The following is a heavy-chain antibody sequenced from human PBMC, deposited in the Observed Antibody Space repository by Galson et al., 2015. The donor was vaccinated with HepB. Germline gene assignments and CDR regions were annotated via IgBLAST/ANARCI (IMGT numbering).Heavy chain of an antibody. Sequence: SVKVYCKASGYTFTGYYMHWVRQAPGQGLEWMGWISPNSGGTNYAQKFQGRVTVTRDTSISTAYMELSRLRSDDTAVYYCAREGCSSTSCYTAFDYWGQGTLVTVSS. J-gene: IGHJ4*02. CDR2: ISPNSGGT. V-gene: IGHV1-2*02. CDR3: AREGCSSTSCYTAFDY. CDR1: GYTFTGYY. D-gene: IGHD2-2*02.